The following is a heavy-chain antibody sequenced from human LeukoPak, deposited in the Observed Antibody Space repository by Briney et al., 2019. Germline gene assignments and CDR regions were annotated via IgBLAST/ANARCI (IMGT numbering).Heavy chain of an antibody. CDR3: ARDSHPLLWFGELFSY. D-gene: IGHD3-10*01. J-gene: IGHJ4*02. V-gene: IGHV4-39*07. CDR1: GGSISSSSYY. Sequence: SETLSLTCTVSGGSISSSSYYWGWIRQPPGKGLEWIGSIYYSGSTYYNPSLKSRVTISVDTSKNQFSLKLSSVTAADTAVYYCARDSHPLLWFGELFSYWGQGTLVTVSS. CDR2: IYYSGST.